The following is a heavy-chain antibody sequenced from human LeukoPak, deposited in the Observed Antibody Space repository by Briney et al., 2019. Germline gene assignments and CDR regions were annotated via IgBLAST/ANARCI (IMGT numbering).Heavy chain of an antibody. CDR2: INPNSGGT. V-gene: IGHV1-2*06. Sequence: ASVKVSCKASGYTFTGYYMHWVRQAPGQGLEWMGRINPNSGGTNYAQKFQGRVTMTRDTSISTAYMELSRLRSDDTAVYYCARGGAGYYDSSGYYFGWAFDIWGQGTMVTVSS. D-gene: IGHD3-22*01. CDR1: GYTFTGYY. CDR3: ARGGAGYYDSSGYYFGWAFDI. J-gene: IGHJ3*02.